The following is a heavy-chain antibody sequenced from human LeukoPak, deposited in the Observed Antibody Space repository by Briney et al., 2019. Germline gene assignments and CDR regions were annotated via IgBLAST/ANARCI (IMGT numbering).Heavy chain of an antibody. D-gene: IGHD2-15*01. V-gene: IGHV3-74*01. J-gene: IGHJ5*02. CDR1: GFTFSNYW. CDR2: ISVDGRTT. CDR3: ARGDCSGGNCRFDP. Sequence: GRSLRLSCAASGFTFSNYWMHWVRQVPGKGLVWVSYISVDGRTTRYADSVKGRFTISRDNAKNMLYLQMNTLRAEDTAVFYCARGDCSGGNCRFDPWGQGTLVTVSS.